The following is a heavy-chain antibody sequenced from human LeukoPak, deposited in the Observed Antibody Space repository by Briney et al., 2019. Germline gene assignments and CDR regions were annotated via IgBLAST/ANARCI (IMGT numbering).Heavy chain of an antibody. CDR1: GYTFTGYY. J-gene: IGHJ2*01. CDR2: INPNSGAT. D-gene: IGHD2-15*01. CDR3: ARDPCSGGGCHYWYFDL. V-gene: IGHV1-2*02. Sequence: ASVPVSCKASGYTFTGYYMHWVRQAPGPGLEWMGWINPNSGATNYAQQFQGRVTMTRDTSISTASMELSSLKPDDTAVYYCARDPCSGGGCHYWYFDLWGRGTLVTVSS.